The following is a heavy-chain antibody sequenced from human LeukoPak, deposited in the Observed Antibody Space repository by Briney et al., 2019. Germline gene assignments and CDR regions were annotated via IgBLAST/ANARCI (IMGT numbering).Heavy chain of an antibody. CDR3: ARDFSSSSTVYYYYYMDV. Sequence: SETLSLTCTVSGGSISSRPYYWGWVRQPPGKGLEWIGTISYSGTTYYSPSLKSPVTISLDTSKNQFSLKLSSVTAADTAIYYCARDFSSSSTVYYYYYMDVWGKGTTVTVSS. V-gene: IGHV4-39*07. CDR2: ISYSGTT. J-gene: IGHJ6*03. CDR1: GGSISSRPYY. D-gene: IGHD6-6*01.